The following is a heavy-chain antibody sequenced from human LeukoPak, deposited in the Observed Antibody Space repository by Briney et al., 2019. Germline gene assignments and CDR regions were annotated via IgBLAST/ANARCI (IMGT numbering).Heavy chain of an antibody. Sequence: GGSLRLSCAASGFTFSSYAMSWVRQAPGKGLEWVSAISGSGGSTYYADSVKGRFTISRDNSKNTLYLQMNSLRAEDTAVYYCAKDPGYCSSTSCPLDYWGQGALVTVSS. D-gene: IGHD2-2*01. J-gene: IGHJ4*02. CDR1: GFTFSSYA. CDR2: ISGSGGST. V-gene: IGHV3-23*01. CDR3: AKDPGYCSSTSCPLDY.